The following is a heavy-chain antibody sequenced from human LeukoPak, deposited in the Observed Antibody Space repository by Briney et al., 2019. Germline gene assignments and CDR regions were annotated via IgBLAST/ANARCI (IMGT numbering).Heavy chain of an antibody. V-gene: IGHV4-39*01. CDR1: GGSISSSSYY. CDR2: IYYSGST. J-gene: IGHJ4*02. CDR3: ARHLKWRRYYFDY. D-gene: IGHD2-8*01. Sequence: SETLSLTCTVSGGSISSSSYYWGWIRQPPGKGLEWIGSIYYSGSTYYNPSLKSRVTISVDTSKNQFSLKLSSVTAADTAAYYCARHLKWRRYYFDYWGQGTLVTVSS.